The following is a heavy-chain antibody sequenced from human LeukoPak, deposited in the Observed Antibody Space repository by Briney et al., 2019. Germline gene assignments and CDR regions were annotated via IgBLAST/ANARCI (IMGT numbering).Heavy chain of an antibody. CDR3: ARVAEYPDGDMVALPWYFDY. CDR2: IYYSGST. CDR1: GGSISSYY. Sequence: SSETLSLTCTVSGGSISSYYWSWIRQPPGKGLEWIGYIYYSGSTNYNPSLKSRVTISVDTSKNQFSLKLSSVTAADTAVYYCARVAEYPDGDMVALPWYFDYWGQGTLVTVSS. J-gene: IGHJ4*02. V-gene: IGHV4-59*08. D-gene: IGHD5-12*01.